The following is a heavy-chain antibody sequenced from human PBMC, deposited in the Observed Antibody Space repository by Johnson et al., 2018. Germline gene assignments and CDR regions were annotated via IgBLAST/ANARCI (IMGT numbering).Heavy chain of an antibody. D-gene: IGHD1-26*01. CDR1: GYSFTSYW. CDR3: ARPGRVGAEGYYAYMDV. V-gene: IGHV5-51*03. Sequence: VQLVQSGAEVKKPGESLKISCKGSGYSFTSYWIGWVRQMPGKGLEWMGIIYPGDSDTRYSQSFQGPVPISADKSISTAYLQWSRRKASDAAMYYCARPGRVGAEGYYAYMDVWGKGTTVTVSS. J-gene: IGHJ6*03. CDR2: IYPGDSDT.